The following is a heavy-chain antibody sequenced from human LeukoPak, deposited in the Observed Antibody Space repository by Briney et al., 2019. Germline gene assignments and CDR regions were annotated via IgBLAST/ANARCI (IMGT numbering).Heavy chain of an antibody. CDR1: GGTFSSYA. CDR3: ARVGSAWTSFDY. CDR2: IIPIFGTA. V-gene: IGHV1-69*05. J-gene: IGHJ4*02. Sequence: SVKVSCKASGGTFSSYAISWVRQAPGQGLEWMGGIIPIFGTANYAQKLQGRVTMTTDTSTSTAYMELRSLRSDDTAVYYCARVGSAWTSFDYWGQGTLVTVSS. D-gene: IGHD1-26*01.